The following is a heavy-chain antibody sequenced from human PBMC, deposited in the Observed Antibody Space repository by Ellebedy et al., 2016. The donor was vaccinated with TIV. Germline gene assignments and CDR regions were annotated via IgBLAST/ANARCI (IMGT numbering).Heavy chain of an antibody. CDR2: INVADAKT. V-gene: IGHV1-3*01. Sequence: AASVKVSCKASGYTFTQYAIHWLRQARGQSLEWMGWINVADAKTKYSQKVQGRVTLTRDTSVNTAYMHLSGLTSEDSGIYYCARDPLGYCSGGSCSNNWFDPWGQGTLVTVSS. J-gene: IGHJ5*02. CDR3: ARDPLGYCSGGSCSNNWFDP. CDR1: GYTFTQYA. D-gene: IGHD2-15*01.